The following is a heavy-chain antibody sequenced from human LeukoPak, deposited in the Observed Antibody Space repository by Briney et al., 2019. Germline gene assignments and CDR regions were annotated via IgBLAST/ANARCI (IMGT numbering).Heavy chain of an antibody. CDR2: ISWNSGSI. J-gene: IGHJ4*02. CDR1: GFTFDDYA. D-gene: IGHD6-13*01. Sequence: GGSLRLSCAASGFTFDDYAMHWVRQAPGKGLEWVSGISWNSGSIGYADSVKGRFTISRDNAKNSLYLQMNSLRAEDTAVYYCAREFSSSWSVFWGQGTLVTVSS. CDR3: AREFSSSWSVF. V-gene: IGHV3-9*01.